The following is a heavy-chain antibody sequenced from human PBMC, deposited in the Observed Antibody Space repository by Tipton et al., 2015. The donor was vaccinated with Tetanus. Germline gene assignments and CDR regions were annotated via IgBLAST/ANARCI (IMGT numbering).Heavy chain of an antibody. J-gene: IGHJ4*02. CDR3: AKLFRVRARGITMVVVVPPGYFDY. Sequence: LRLSCTVSGASISNSSSYWGWIRQSPGKGLEWIGNIYFSGSTYYNPSLKGRVTISVDTSKNQFSLRLNSVTAADTAVYYCAKLFRVRARGITMVVVVPPGYFDYWGQGTLVTVSS. D-gene: IGHD3-22*01. V-gene: IGHV4-39*01. CDR1: GASISNSSSY. CDR2: IYFSGST.